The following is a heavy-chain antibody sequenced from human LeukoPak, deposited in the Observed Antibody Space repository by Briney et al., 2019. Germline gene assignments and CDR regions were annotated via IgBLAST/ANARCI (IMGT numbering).Heavy chain of an antibody. J-gene: IGHJ4*02. CDR2: ISSSSSYI. V-gene: IGHV3-21*01. Sequence: PGGSLRLSCAASGFTFSSYSMNWVRQAPGKGLEWVSSISSSSSYIYYADSVKGRFTISRDNAKNSLYLQMNSLRAEDTAVYYCARGFGRAMVTLDYWGQGTLVTVSS. D-gene: IGHD5-18*01. CDR1: GFTFSSYS. CDR3: ARGFGRAMVTLDY.